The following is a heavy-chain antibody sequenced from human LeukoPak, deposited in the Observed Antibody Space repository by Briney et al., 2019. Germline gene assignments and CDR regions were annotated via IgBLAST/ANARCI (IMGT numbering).Heavy chain of an antibody. J-gene: IGHJ1*01. CDR3: AKGGVTSWFAAEYFQH. Sequence: PGGSLRLSCAASGFTFSSYGMHWVRQAPGKGLEWVAVISYDGSNKYYADSVKGRFTISRDNYKNTLYLQMNSLRAEDTAVYYCAKGGVTSWFAAEYFQHWGQGTLVTVSS. V-gene: IGHV3-30*18. CDR1: GFTFSSYG. CDR2: ISYDGSNK. D-gene: IGHD3-10*01.